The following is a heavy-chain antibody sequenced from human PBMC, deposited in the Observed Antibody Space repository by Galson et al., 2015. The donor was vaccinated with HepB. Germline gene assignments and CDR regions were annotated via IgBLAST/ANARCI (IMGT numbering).Heavy chain of an antibody. CDR3: AKDQGWQQPGPYYFDY. CDR1: GFTFSSYG. J-gene: IGHJ4*02. D-gene: IGHD6-13*01. CDR2: IRYDGSNK. Sequence: SLRLSCAASGFTFSSYGMHWVRQAPGEGLEWEAFIRYDGSNKYYADSVKGRFTISRDNSKNTLYLQMNSLRAEDTAVYYCAKDQGWQQPGPYYFDYWGQGTLVTVSS. V-gene: IGHV3-30*02.